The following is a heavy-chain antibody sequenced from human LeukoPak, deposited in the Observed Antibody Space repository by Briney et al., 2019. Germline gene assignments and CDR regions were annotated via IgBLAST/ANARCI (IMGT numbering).Heavy chain of an antibody. D-gene: IGHD3-10*01. Sequence: GGSLRLSCAASGFTFSDYYMSWIRQAPGKGLEWVSYISSSGSTIYYADSVKGRFTISRDNSKNTLYLQMNSLRAEDTAVYYCARDPGFGAPHFDYWGQGTLVTVSS. V-gene: IGHV3-11*04. CDR2: ISSSGSTI. J-gene: IGHJ4*02. CDR3: ARDPGFGAPHFDY. CDR1: GFTFSDYY.